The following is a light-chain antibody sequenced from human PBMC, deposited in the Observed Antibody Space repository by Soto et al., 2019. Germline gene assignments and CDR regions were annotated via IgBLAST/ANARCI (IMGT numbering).Light chain of an antibody. CDR2: GAS. CDR1: QSVNSN. Sequence: EIVMTQSPATLSVSPGERATLSCRASQSVNSNLAWYQQKPGHSPRLLIYGASTRVTGIPARFSGSGSGTEFTLTISSLQSEDFEIYYCQQHNSWPPVFGQGTKREIK. CDR3: QQHNSWPPV. J-gene: IGKJ2*01. V-gene: IGKV3-15*01.